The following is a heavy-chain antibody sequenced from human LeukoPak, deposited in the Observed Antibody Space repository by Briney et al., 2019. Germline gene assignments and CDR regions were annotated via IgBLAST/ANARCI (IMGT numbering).Heavy chain of an antibody. CDR1: GYTFTSYG. CDR3: ARVGIAAAAPYYYYYMDV. J-gene: IGHJ6*03. D-gene: IGHD6-13*01. V-gene: IGHV1-18*01. CDR2: ISAYNGNT. Sequence: ASVKVSCKASGYTFTSYGISWVRQASGQGLEWMGWISAYNGNTNYAQKLQGRVTMTTDTSTSTAYMELRSLRSDDTAVYYCARVGIAAAAPYYYYYMDVWGKGTTVTVSS.